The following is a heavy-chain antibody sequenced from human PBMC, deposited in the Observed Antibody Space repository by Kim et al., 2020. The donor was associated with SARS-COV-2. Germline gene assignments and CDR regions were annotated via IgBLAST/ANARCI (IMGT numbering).Heavy chain of an antibody. V-gene: IGHV4-59*08. J-gene: IGHJ6*03. Sequence: SETLSLTCSVSGVSFTNYYWTWIRQPPGKGLEWIGYIYYCGFTDYNPSLRSRVTMSVDTSKNQFSLNLNSVVATDTAVYFCARLTVFGVVAYMDVWGKGT. CDR1: GVSFTNYY. CDR3: ARLTVFGVVAYMDV. CDR2: IYYCGFT. D-gene: IGHD3-3*01.